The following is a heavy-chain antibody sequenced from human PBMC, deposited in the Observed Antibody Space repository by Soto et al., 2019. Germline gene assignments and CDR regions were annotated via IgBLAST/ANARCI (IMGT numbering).Heavy chain of an antibody. Sequence: EASVKVSWKASGYWYAACDINWARQATRQGLEWMGWMNPINGATGTARRFQGRVSLSRNTATGTAYLELTSLRSDDTAVYYCGRGPSPRAPAGGTPYYYAMDVWGQGTTVTVAS. J-gene: IGHJ6*02. V-gene: IGHV1-8*02. CDR3: GRGPSPRAPAGGTPYYYAMDV. D-gene: IGHD6-13*01. CDR1: GYWYAACD. CDR2: MNPINGAT.